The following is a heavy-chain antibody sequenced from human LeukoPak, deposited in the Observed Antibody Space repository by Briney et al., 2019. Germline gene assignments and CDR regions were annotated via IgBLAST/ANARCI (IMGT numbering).Heavy chain of an antibody. V-gene: IGHV3-7*01. CDR2: MKQDGSEK. J-gene: IGHJ4*02. CDR1: GFTFSSYW. CDR3: ARWIGKGSSSTY. D-gene: IGHD6-6*01. Sequence: GGSLRLSCAASGFTFSSYWMSWVRQATGKGLEWVANMKQDGSEKYYVDSVKGRFTISRDNAKNSLELQMNSLRAEETAVYYCARWIGKGSSSTYWGQGTLVTVSS.